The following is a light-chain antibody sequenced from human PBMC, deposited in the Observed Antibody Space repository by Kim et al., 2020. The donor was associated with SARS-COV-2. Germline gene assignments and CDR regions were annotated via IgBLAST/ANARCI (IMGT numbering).Light chain of an antibody. Sequence: PGERVTLSCRASQNVSSSSLTWYQQKPGQAPRLLIYDASTRATGIPARLSGSGSGTDFALTINSLQPEDFALYYCQQDYNLPLTFGGGTKV. J-gene: IGKJ4*01. V-gene: IGKV3D-7*01. CDR3: QQDYNLPLT. CDR2: DAS. CDR1: QNVSSSS.